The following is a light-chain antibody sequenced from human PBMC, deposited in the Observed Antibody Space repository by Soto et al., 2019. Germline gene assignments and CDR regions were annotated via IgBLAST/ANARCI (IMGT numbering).Light chain of an antibody. J-gene: IGLJ1*01. CDR2: HVT. CDR1: SSDIGHYDY. V-gene: IGLV2-14*03. Sequence: QSALTQPASVSGSPGQSITISCTGTSSDIGHYDYVSWYQQHPGKAPKLMIYHVTYRPSGVSNRNSGSKSGNSASLTISGLQADDEAYYYCCSLTTSHTYVFGSGTKLTVL. CDR3: CSLTTSHTYV.